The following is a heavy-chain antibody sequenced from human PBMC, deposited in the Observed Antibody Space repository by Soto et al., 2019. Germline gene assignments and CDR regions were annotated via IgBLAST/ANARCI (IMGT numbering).Heavy chain of an antibody. CDR1: GFTFSSYW. CDR2: IDEYGSTT. V-gene: IGHV3-74*01. Sequence: GGSLRLSCAASGFTFSSYWMHWVRQAPGKGLLWVSRIDEYGSTTNYADSVKGRFTISRDNARNTLYLEMNSLRAEDTALYYCTRDIGGKGAYWGPGTLVTVSS. CDR3: TRDIGGKGAY. J-gene: IGHJ4*02. D-gene: IGHD3-10*01.